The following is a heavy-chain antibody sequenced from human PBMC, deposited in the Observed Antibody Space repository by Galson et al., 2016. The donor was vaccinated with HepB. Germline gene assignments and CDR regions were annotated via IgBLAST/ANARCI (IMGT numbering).Heavy chain of an antibody. Sequence: SLRLSCAASGFVFSNFVLCWVRQAPGKGLEWVASISTRRTTYYSDSVQGRFTISRDNSHNTLYLQMMGLRAEDTSLYYCAKERLVRRIFDHWGQGTLLTVS. V-gene: IGHV3-23*01. CDR2: ISTRRTT. CDR3: AKERLVRRIFDH. CDR1: GFVFSNFV. J-gene: IGHJ4*02. D-gene: IGHD1-1*01.